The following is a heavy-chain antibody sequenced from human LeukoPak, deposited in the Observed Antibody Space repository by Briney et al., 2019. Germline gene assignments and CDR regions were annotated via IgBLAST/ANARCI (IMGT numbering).Heavy chain of an antibody. V-gene: IGHV3-21*01. J-gene: IGHJ4*02. CDR2: ISSSSSYI. Sequence: AGGSLRLSCAASGFTFSSYSMNWVRQAPGKGLEWVSSISSSSSYIYYADSVKGRFTISRDNAKNSLYLQMNSLRAEDTAVYYCASIYCSGGSCYSRGDYWGQGTLVTVSS. D-gene: IGHD2-15*01. CDR1: GFTFSSYS. CDR3: ASIYCSGGSCYSRGDY.